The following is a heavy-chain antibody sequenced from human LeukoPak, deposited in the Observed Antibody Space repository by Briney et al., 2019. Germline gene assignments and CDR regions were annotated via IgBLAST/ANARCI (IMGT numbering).Heavy chain of an antibody. V-gene: IGHV3-23*01. CDR2: MTGPADTT. CDR3: AKGAEIDH. CDR1: GFTFNNFA. J-gene: IGHJ4*02. Sequence: GGSLRLSSAASGFTFNNFAMSWVRQGPGKGLEWLSAMTGPADTTYYAESVKGRFTISRDYSKSMVFLQMNSLRVEDTAIYYCAKGAEIDHWGQGTLVTVSS.